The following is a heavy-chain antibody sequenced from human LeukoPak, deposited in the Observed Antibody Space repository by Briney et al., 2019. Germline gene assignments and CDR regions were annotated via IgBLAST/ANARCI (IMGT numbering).Heavy chain of an antibody. Sequence: SQTLSLTCTVSGGSISSGSYYWSWIRQPAGKGLEWIGRIYTSGSTNYNPSLKSRVTISIDTSKNQFSLKLSSVTAADTAVYYCASSQYYYGSGIDYWGQGTLVTVSS. CDR3: ASSQYYYGSGIDY. D-gene: IGHD3-10*01. V-gene: IGHV4-61*02. CDR2: IYTSGST. CDR1: GGSISSGSYY. J-gene: IGHJ4*02.